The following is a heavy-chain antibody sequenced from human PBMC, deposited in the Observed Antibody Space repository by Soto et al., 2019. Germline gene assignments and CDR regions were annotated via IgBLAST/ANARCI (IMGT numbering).Heavy chain of an antibody. CDR1: GLSLTTSGVG. Sequence: QITLKESGPTVVKPTETLTLTCTFSGLSLTTSGVGVGWVRQSPGKAPEWLALIYWDDDKRYSTSLKSRLTINKDTSKNQVVLTMANVDPADTATYYCAHRVLRTVFGLVTTTAIYFDFWGQGTPVVISS. D-gene: IGHD3-3*01. V-gene: IGHV2-5*02. CDR3: AHRVLRTVFGLVTTTAIYFDF. CDR2: IYWDDDK. J-gene: IGHJ4*02.